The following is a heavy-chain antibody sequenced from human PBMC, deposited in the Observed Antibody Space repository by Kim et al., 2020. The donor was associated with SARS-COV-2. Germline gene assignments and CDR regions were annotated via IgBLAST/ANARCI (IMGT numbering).Heavy chain of an antibody. Sequence: GGSLRLSCAASGFTFSTAWMSWVRQAPGKGLEWVGRIRPTADGGTTDYAAPLQGRFTISRDDSKDTLYLQMNSLKTEDTAMYYCSQGFYYSSGRYSPRGTSDSWGQGTLVTVSS. J-gene: IGHJ4*02. D-gene: IGHD3-10*01. CDR1: GFTFSTAW. V-gene: IGHV3-15*01. CDR3: SQGFYYSSGRYSPRGTSDS. CDR2: IRPTADGGTT.